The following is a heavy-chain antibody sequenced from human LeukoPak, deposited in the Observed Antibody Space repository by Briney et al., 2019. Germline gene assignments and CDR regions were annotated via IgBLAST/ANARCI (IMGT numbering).Heavy chain of an antibody. D-gene: IGHD5-18*01. V-gene: IGHV3-7*03. J-gene: IGHJ4*02. CDR1: GFTFSSYW. CDR3: ARDSGYSYGHRTGPIDH. CDR2: IKQDGSEK. Sequence: GGSLRLSCAASGFTFSSYWMSWVRQAPGKGLEWVANIKQDGSEKYYVDSVKGRFTISRDNAKNSLYLQMNSLRAEDTAVYYCARDSGYSYGHRTGPIDHWGQGTLVTVSS.